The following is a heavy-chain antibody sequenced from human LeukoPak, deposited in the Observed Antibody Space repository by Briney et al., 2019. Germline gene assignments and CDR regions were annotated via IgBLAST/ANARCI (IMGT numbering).Heavy chain of an antibody. Sequence: RAGGSLRLSCAASGFTFSSYSMNWVRQAPGKGLEWVSYISSSSSTIYYADSVKGRFTISRDNAKNSLYLQMNSLRAEDTALYYCAKDIEEVITTNAFDIWGQGTMVTVSS. V-gene: IGHV3-48*04. CDR3: AKDIEEVITTNAFDI. CDR2: ISSSSSTI. D-gene: IGHD3-22*01. CDR1: GFTFSSYS. J-gene: IGHJ3*02.